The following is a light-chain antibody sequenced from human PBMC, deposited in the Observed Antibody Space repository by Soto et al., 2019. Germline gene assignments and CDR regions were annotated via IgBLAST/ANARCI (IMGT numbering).Light chain of an antibody. CDR2: DAF. CDR1: QKVKSY. V-gene: IGKV3-11*01. Sequence: EVVFTQSPATLSLSPGERATLSCRASQKVKSYLAWYQQKPGQAPRLLIYDAFKKATGVPAKFRCNGTGTVFTLTISGLEPEDFAVYYCQQRSNWPLTFGGGTDVEIK. J-gene: IGKJ4*01. CDR3: QQRSNWPLT.